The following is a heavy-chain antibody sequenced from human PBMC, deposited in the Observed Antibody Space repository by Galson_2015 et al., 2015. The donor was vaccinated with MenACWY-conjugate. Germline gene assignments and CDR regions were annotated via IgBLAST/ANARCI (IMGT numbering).Heavy chain of an antibody. V-gene: IGHV5-51*01. CDR1: GSSFSSYW. CDR2: ISPGDSNT. D-gene: IGHD1-26*01. CDR3: ARHPPGGRGMDV. Sequence: QSGAEVKKPGESLQISCTGSGSSFSSYWIGWVRQMPGKGLEWMGLISPGDSNTRYSPSFQGQVTLSADKSITTAYLQWTSLKASDTAMYYCARHPPGGRGMDVWGQGTTVTVSS. J-gene: IGHJ6*02.